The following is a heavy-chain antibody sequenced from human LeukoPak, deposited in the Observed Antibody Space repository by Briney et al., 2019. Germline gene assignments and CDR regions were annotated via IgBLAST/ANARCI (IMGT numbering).Heavy chain of an antibody. CDR1: GFTFDDYA. CDR2: ISGDGGST. J-gene: IGHJ6*02. CDR3: ATYGMDV. Sequence: GGSLRLSCAASGFTFDDYAMHWVRQAPGKGLEWVSLISGDGGSTYYADSVKGRFTISSDNSKNSLYLQMNSLRTEDTALYYCATYGMDVWGQGTTVTVSS. V-gene: IGHV3-43*02.